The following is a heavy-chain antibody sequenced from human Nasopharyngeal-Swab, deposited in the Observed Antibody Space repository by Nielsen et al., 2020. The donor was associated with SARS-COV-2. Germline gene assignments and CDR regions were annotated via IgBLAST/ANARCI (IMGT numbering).Heavy chain of an antibody. J-gene: IGHJ6*02. CDR1: GRSISSSSSY. V-gene: IGHV4-39*07. CDR2: IYYSGST. Sequence: SETLSLTCTVSGRSISSSSSYWGWIRQPPGKGLEWVGSIYYSGSTYYTPSLNSRVTISVDTSKNQFFLKLSSVTAADTAVYYCARGVGSSWRVYYYGMDVWGQGTTVTVSS. CDR3: ARGVGSSWRVYYYGMDV. D-gene: IGHD6-13*01.